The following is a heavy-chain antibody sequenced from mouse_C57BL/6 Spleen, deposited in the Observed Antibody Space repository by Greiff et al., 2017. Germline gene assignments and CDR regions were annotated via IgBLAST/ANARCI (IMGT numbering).Heavy chain of an antibody. V-gene: IGHV1-76*01. D-gene: IGHD2-1*01. J-gene: IGHJ3*01. Sequence: QVQLKESGAELVRPGASVKLSCKASGYTFTDYYINWVKQRPGQGLEWIARIYPGSGNTYYNEKFKGKATLTAEKSSSTAYMQLSSLTSEDSAVXFCARGVLLRGFAYWGQGTLVTVSA. CDR2: IYPGSGNT. CDR3: ARGVLLRGFAY. CDR1: GYTFTDYY.